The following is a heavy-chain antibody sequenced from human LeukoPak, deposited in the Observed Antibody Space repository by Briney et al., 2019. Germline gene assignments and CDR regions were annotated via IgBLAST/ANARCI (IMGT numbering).Heavy chain of an antibody. V-gene: IGHV4-59*01. Sequence: SETLSLTCAVYGGSFSGYYWSWIRQPPGKGLEWIGYIYYSGSTNYNPSLKSRATISVDTSKNQFSLKLSSVTAADTAVNYFAGVVGNAFDIWGQGTMVTVSS. J-gene: IGHJ3*02. CDR1: GGSFSGYY. CDR3: AGVVGNAFDI. CDR2: IYYSGST. D-gene: IGHD2-15*01.